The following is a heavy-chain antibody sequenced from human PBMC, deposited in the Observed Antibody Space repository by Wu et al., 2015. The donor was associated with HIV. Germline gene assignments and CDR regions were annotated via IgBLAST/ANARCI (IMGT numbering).Heavy chain of an antibody. J-gene: IGHJ6*02. Sequence: QVQLVQSGAEVKKPGASVKVSCKASGYTFTGYYMHWVRQAPGQGLEWMGWINPNSGGTNYAQKFQGRVTMTRDTSTSTAYMELSRLRSDDTAVYYCAMVVVVTEPDYYYGMDVWAKGPRSPSP. CDR3: AMVVVVTEPDYYYGMDV. D-gene: IGHD2-21*02. CDR1: GYTFTGYY. CDR2: INPNSGGT. V-gene: IGHV1-2*02.